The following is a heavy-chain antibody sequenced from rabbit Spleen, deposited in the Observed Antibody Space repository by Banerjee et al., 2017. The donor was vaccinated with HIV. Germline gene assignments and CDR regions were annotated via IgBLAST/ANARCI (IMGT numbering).Heavy chain of an antibody. D-gene: IGHD8-1*01. J-gene: IGHJ4*01. Sequence: QEQLEESGGGLVKPEGSLTLTCKASGFSFSDRDVMCWVRQAPGKGLEWIGCIYTGNGKTYYASWAKGRFTISKTSSTTVTLQMTSLTAADTATYFCARDGAGSTYWWYFNLWGPGTLVTVS. V-gene: IGHV1S45*01. CDR2: IYTGNGKT. CDR3: ARDGAGSTYWWYFNL. CDR1: GFSFSDRDV.